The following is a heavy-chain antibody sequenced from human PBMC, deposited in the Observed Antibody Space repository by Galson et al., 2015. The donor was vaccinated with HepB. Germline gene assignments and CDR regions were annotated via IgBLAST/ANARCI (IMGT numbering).Heavy chain of an antibody. J-gene: IGHJ4*02. CDR3: ARDYGVDY. CDR2: ISSSSSTI. Sequence: SLRLSCAASGFTFSSYSMNWVRQAPGKGLEWVSYISSSSSTIYYADSVKGRFTISRDNAKNSLYLQMNSLRAEDTAVYYCARDYGVDYWGQGTLVTVSS. CDR1: GFTFSSYS. V-gene: IGHV3-48*01. D-gene: IGHD4-17*01.